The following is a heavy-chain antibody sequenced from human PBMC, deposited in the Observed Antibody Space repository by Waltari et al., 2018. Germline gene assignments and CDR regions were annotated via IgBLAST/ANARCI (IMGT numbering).Heavy chain of an antibody. CDR3: ARGVYDSSRFDP. Sequence: QVQLQQWGAGLLKPSETLSLTCAVYGGSFSGYYWIWIRQPPGKGLEWIGEINHSGSTNYNPSLKSRVTISVDTSKNQFSLKLSSVTAADTAVYYCARGVYDSSRFDPWGQGTLVTVSS. D-gene: IGHD3-22*01. CDR1: GGSFSGYY. CDR2: INHSGST. J-gene: IGHJ5*02. V-gene: IGHV4-34*01.